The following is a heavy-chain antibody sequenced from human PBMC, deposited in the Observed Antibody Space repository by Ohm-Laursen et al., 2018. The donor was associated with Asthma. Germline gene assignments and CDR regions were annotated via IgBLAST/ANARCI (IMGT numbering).Heavy chain of an antibody. Sequence: SLRLSCAAFGFTFSSYAMSWVRQAPGKGLEWVAVISYDGSNKYYADSVKGRFTISRDNSKNTLYLQMNSLRAEDTAVYYCAREEGSGISDYFDFWGQGTQVTVSS. CDR1: GFTFSSYA. D-gene: IGHD6-19*01. V-gene: IGHV3-30-3*01. CDR2: ISYDGSNK. J-gene: IGHJ4*02. CDR3: AREEGSGISDYFDF.